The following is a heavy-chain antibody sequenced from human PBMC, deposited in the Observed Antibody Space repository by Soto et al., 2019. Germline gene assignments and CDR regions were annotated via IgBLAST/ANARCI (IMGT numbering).Heavy chain of an antibody. CDR1: GDSVSSNSAA. Sequence: SQTLSLTCAISGDSVSSNSAAWHWIRQSPSRGLEWLGRTYYRSKWYNDYAVSVKSRITTNPDTSKNQFSLQLNSVTPEDTAVYYCARDHPSIAAAGYYYYYGMDVWGQGTTVTVSS. J-gene: IGHJ6*02. V-gene: IGHV6-1*01. CDR2: TYYRSKWYN. D-gene: IGHD6-13*01. CDR3: ARDHPSIAAAGYYYYYGMDV.